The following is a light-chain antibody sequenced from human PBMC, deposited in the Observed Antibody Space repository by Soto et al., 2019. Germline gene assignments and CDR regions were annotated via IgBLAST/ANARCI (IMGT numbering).Light chain of an antibody. V-gene: IGKV3D-15*01. CDR1: QSISAG. CDR3: QQYNNWRT. Sequence: EVVMTQSPATLSVSPGERATLSCRASQSISAGLAWYQQKPGQAPRLLIYGASSRATGIPNRFSGSGSGTDFTLTISSLQSEDFAVYYCQQYNNWRTFGQGTKVDIK. CDR2: GAS. J-gene: IGKJ1*01.